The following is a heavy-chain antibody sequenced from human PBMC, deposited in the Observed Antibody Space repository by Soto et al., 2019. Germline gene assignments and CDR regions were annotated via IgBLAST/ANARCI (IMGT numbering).Heavy chain of an antibody. J-gene: IGHJ3*02. Sequence: SQTLSLTCAISGDSVSSNSAAWNWIRQSPPRGLEWLGRTYYRSKWYNDYAVSVKSRITINPDTSKNQFSLQLNSVTPEDTAVYYCARDIAKGITGTTGAFDIWGQRTMVTVSS. CDR3: ARDIAKGITGTTGAFDI. CDR1: GDSVSSNSAA. D-gene: IGHD1-20*01. V-gene: IGHV6-1*01. CDR2: TYYRSKWYN.